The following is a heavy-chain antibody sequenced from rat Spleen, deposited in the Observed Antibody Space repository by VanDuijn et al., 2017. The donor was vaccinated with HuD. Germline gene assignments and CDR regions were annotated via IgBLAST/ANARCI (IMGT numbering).Heavy chain of an antibody. CDR3: ARGGTTEAPFDY. CDR2: ISTSGSRT. Sequence: EVQLVESGGGLVQPGRSMKLSCAASGFTFSSYDMVWVRQAPAQGLEWVATISTSGSRTYYPDSVKGRFTISRDNAKSSLYLQMNSLKSEDTATYYCARGGTTEAPFDYWGQGVMVTVSS. J-gene: IGHJ2*01. V-gene: IGHV5-46*01. D-gene: IGHD1-11*01. CDR1: GFTFSSYD.